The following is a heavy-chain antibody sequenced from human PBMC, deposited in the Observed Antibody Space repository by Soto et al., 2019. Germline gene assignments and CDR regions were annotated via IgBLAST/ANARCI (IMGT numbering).Heavy chain of an antibody. CDR1: GGSISSYY. CDR3: AREVPRSSSFYYYYYMDV. J-gene: IGHJ6*03. CDR2: IYYSGST. Sequence: QVQLQESGPGLVKPSETLSLTCTVSGGSISSYYWSWIRQPPGKGLEWIGYIYYSGSTNYNPSLKSRVTISVDTSKNQFSLKLSSVTAADTAVYYCAREVPRSSSFYYYYYMDVWGKGTTVTVSS. D-gene: IGHD6-6*01. V-gene: IGHV4-59*01.